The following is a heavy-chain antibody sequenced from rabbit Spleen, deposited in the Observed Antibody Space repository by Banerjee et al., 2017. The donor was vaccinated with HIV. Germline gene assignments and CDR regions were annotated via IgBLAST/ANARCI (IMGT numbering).Heavy chain of an antibody. V-gene: IGHV1S40*01. D-gene: IGHD1-1*01. CDR1: GVSFSGSSY. Sequence: VESGGDLVKPGASLTLTCIASGVSFSGSSYMCWVRQAPGKGLEWIACIDAGSSGFTYFASWAKGRFTISKTSSTTVTLQMTSLTAADTATYFCARDTSSSFSSYGMDLWGPGTLVTVS. CDR2: IDAGSSGFT. J-gene: IGHJ6*01. CDR3: ARDTSSSFSSYGMDL.